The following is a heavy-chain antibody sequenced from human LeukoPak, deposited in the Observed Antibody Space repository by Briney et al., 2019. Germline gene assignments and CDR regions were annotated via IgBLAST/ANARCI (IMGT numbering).Heavy chain of an antibody. CDR2: IYPGDSDT. J-gene: IGHJ4*02. V-gene: IGHV5-51*01. Sequence: GESLQISCKCSGYSFTNYWIGWVRQMPGKGLEWMGIIYPGDSDTRYSPSFQGQVTISVDKSISTAYLQWSSLKASDTAMYYCARSSDIRTSGWYGVDYWGQGTLVTVSS. CDR3: ARSSDIRTSGWYGVDY. D-gene: IGHD6-19*01. CDR1: GYSFTNYW.